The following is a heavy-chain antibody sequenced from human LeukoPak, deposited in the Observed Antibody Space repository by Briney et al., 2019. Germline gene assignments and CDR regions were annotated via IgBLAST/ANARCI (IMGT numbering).Heavy chain of an antibody. V-gene: IGHV3-23*01. CDR3: ARGGAPDN. D-gene: IGHD1-26*01. Sequence: GGSLRLSCAASGFTFSSYAMSWVRQASGKGLEWVSAISGSGGDTDYADSVKGRFTISRDNAENLVYLQMNSLRAEDTALYYCARGGAPDNWGQGTLVTVSS. CDR2: ISGSGGDT. J-gene: IGHJ4*02. CDR1: GFTFSSYA.